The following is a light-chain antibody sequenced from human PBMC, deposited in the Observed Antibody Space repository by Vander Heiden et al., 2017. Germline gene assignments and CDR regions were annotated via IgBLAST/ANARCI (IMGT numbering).Light chain of an antibody. J-gene: IGKJ1*01. CDR3: QQYHNWHPKT. V-gene: IGKV3-15*01. CDR1: QSVSSN. Sequence: EIVMTQSPATLSVSPGERATLSCRASQSVSSNLAWYQQKPGQAPRLLINDASTRATGIPARFSGSGSGTEFTLTISSLQSEDFAVYYCQQYHNWHPKTFGQGTKVEIK. CDR2: DAS.